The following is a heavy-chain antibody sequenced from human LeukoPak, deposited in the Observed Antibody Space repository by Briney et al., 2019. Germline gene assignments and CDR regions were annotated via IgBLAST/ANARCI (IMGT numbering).Heavy chain of an antibody. CDR2: ISGSGGST. Sequence: PGGSLRLSCAASGFTFSSYAMHWVRQAPGKGLEWVSAISGSGGSTYYADSVKGRFTISRDNSKNTLYLQMNSLRAEDTAVYYCAKDPSRVTMVRGVQWGQGTLVTVSS. J-gene: IGHJ4*02. V-gene: IGHV3-23*01. CDR3: AKDPSRVTMVRGVQ. D-gene: IGHD3-10*01. CDR1: GFTFSSYA.